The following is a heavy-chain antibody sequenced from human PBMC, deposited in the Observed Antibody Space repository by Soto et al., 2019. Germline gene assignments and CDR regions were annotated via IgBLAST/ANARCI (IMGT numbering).Heavy chain of an antibody. D-gene: IGHD6-13*01. J-gene: IGHJ6*02. CDR3: ARAALGIAAAGTGGYYYYGMDV. V-gene: IGHV4-34*01. CDR1: GGSFSGYY. Sequence: SETLSLTCAVYGGSFSGYYWSWIRQPPGKGLEWIGEINHSGSTNYNPSRKSRVTISVDTSKNQFSLKLSSVTAADTAVYYCARAALGIAAAGTGGYYYYGMDVWGQGTTVTVSS. CDR2: INHSGST.